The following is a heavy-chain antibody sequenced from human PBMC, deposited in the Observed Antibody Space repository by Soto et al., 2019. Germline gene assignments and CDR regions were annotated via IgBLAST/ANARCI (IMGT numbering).Heavy chain of an antibody. CDR1: GGSISSSNW. Sequence: SETLSLTCAVSGGSISSSNWWSWVRQPPGKGLEWIGYIYYSGSTYYNPSLKSRVTISVDTSKNQFSLKLSSVTAADTALYYCARDLQYSRLFYGMDVWGQGTTVTVSS. V-gene: IGHV4-4*02. CDR2: IYYSGST. D-gene: IGHD6-13*01. CDR3: ARDLQYSRLFYGMDV. J-gene: IGHJ6*02.